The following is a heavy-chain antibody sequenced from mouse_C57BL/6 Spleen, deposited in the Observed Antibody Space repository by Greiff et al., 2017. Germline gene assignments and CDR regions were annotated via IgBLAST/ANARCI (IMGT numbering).Heavy chain of an antibody. J-gene: IGHJ3*01. V-gene: IGHV14-4*01. CDR3: TTAGTWFAY. D-gene: IGHD4-1*01. CDR1: GFNIKDDY. Sequence: EVQRVESGAELVRPGASVKLSCTASGFNIKDDYMHWVKQRPEQGLEWIGWIDPENGDTEYASKFQGKATITADTSSNTAYLQLSSLTSEDTSFYYCTTAGTWFAYWGQGTLVTVSA. CDR2: IDPENGDT.